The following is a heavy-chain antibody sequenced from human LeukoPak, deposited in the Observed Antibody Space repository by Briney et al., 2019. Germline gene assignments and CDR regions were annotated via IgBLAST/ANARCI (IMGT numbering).Heavy chain of an antibody. V-gene: IGHV4-59*08. CDR1: GGSISSYY. Sequence: SETLSLTCTVSGGSISSYYWSWIRQPPGKGLEWIGYIYYSGSTNYNPSLKSRVTISVDTSKNQFSLKLSSVTAADTAVYYCARGEVAATVLGDCYYGMDVWGQGTTVTVSS. CDR3: ARGEVAATVLGDCYYGMDV. D-gene: IGHD2-15*01. CDR2: IYYSGST. J-gene: IGHJ6*02.